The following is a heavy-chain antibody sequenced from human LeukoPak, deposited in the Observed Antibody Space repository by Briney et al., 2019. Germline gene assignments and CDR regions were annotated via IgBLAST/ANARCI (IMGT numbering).Heavy chain of an antibody. J-gene: IGHJ4*02. Sequence: SETLSLTCTVSGGSISSTSYYWGWIRQPPGKGLEWIGNIYYSGSTYYNPSLKSRVTISVDTSKNQFSLKLSSVTAADTAVYYCARQTGSGLFILPGGQGTLVTVSS. D-gene: IGHD3/OR15-3a*01. CDR3: ARQTGSGLFILP. CDR2: IYYSGST. CDR1: GGSISSTSYY. V-gene: IGHV4-39*01.